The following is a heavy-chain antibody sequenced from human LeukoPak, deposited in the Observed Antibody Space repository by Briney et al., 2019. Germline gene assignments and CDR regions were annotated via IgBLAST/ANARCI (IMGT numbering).Heavy chain of an antibody. D-gene: IGHD3-10*01. J-gene: IGHJ4*02. Sequence: GGSLRLSCAASGFTFSSYAMSWVRQAPGKGLEWVSTIGGSGASTYYADSVKGRFTISRDNSKNTLYLQMNSLRVEDTAVYYCARKAGYYYGSGDYWGRGTLVTVSS. CDR1: GFTFSSYA. CDR3: ARKAGYYYGSGDY. CDR2: IGGSGAST. V-gene: IGHV3-23*01.